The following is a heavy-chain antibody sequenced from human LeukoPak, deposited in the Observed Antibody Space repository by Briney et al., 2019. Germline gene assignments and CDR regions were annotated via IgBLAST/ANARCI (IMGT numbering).Heavy chain of an antibody. Sequence: PGGSLRLSCAASGFTFSSSEMNWVRQAPGKGLEWVSYISSSGSTIYYADSVKGRFTISRDNAKNSLYLQMNSLRAEDTAVYYFARDPIFNRGNSSFDYWGQEPWSPSPQ. CDR1: GFTFSSSE. D-gene: IGHD4-23*01. CDR3: ARDPIFNRGNSSFDY. V-gene: IGHV3-48*03. CDR2: ISSSGSTI. J-gene: IGHJ4*01.